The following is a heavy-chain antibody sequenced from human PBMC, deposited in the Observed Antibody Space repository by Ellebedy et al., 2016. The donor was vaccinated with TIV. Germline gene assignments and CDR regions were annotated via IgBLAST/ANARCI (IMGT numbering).Heavy chain of an antibody. CDR1: GFTFTNHW. CDR3: AKTGGYIYGLPDF. V-gene: IGHV3-7*03. Sequence: GESLKISCAASGFTFTNHWMSWVRQAPGKGLEWVANINQDGSETYYVDSVKGRFTISRDNAQKSLDLQMNSLRAENTAVYYCAKTGGYIYGLPDFWGQGTLVTVSP. CDR2: INQDGSET. J-gene: IGHJ4*02. D-gene: IGHD5-18*01.